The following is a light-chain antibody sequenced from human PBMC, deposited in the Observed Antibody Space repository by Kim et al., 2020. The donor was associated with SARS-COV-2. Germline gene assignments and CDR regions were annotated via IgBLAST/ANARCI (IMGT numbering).Light chain of an antibody. CDR3: CSYAGSSTLI. V-gene: IGLV2-23*02. CDR2: EVT. CDR1: SSDVGRYNR. Sequence: GLSSTISCTGTSSDVGRYNRVSWYQLQPGKAPKLMIYEVTKWPSGVSNRYSGSKSGNTASLTISGLQAEDEADYYCCSYAGSSTLIFGGGTQLTVL. J-gene: IGLJ2*01.